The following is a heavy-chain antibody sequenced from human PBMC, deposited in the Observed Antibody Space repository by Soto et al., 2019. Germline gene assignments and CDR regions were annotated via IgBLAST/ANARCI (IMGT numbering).Heavy chain of an antibody. Sequence: GASVKVSCKASGSTFSSSSVQWVRQARGQRLEWIGWIVVGNGNTKDAQKFQERVTITRDMSTNTTYMELSSMRSEDTAVYYCAAVPGDFDCWGQGTLVTVSS. CDR3: AAVPGDFDC. J-gene: IGHJ4*02. CDR2: IVVGNGNT. D-gene: IGHD1-1*01. CDR1: GSTFSSSS. V-gene: IGHV1-58*01.